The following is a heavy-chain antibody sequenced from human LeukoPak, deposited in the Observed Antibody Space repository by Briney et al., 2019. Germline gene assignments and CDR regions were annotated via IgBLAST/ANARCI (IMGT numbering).Heavy chain of an antibody. V-gene: IGHV1-8*03. J-gene: IGHJ3*02. Sequence: ASVKVSCKASGYTFTSYDINWVRQATGQGLEWMGWMNPNSGNTGYAQKFQGRVTITRNTSRSTAYMELSSLRSEDTAVYYCARVGPFWSGYSDDAFDIWGQGTMVTVSS. CDR3: ARVGPFWSGYSDDAFDI. D-gene: IGHD3-3*01. CDR2: MNPNSGNT. CDR1: GYTFTSYD.